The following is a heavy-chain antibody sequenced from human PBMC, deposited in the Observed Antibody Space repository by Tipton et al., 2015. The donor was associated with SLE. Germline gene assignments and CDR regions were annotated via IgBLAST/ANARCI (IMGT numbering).Heavy chain of an antibody. V-gene: IGHV4-34*01. CDR2: INHSGST. J-gene: IGHJ3*02. D-gene: IGHD2-21*02. CDR3: ARSPIVVVTAGDAFDI. CDR1: GGSFSGYY. Sequence: TLSLTCAVYGGSFSGYYWSWIRQPPGKGLEWIGEINHSGSTNYNPSLKSRVTISVDTSKNQFSLKLSSVTAADTAVYYCARSPIVVVTAGDAFDIWGQGTMVTVSS.